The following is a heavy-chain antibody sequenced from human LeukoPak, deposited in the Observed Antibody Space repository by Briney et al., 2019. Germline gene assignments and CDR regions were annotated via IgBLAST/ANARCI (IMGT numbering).Heavy chain of an antibody. Sequence: PGGSLRLSCAASGFTFSNAWMSWVRQAPGKGLEWVGRIKSKTDGGTTDYAAPVKGRFTISRDDSKNTLYLQMNSLKTEDTAVYYCTTETSSYGGYDYWGQGTLVTVSS. D-gene: IGHD4-17*01. J-gene: IGHJ4*02. CDR1: GFTFSNAW. V-gene: IGHV3-15*01. CDR3: TTETSSYGGYDY. CDR2: IKSKTDGGTT.